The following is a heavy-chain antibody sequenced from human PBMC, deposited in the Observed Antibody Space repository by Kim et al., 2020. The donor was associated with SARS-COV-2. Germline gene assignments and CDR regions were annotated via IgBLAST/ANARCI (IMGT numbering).Heavy chain of an antibody. CDR2: IKQDESEK. J-gene: IGHJ6*02. Sequence: GGSLRLSCAASGLKISNYWMSWVRQAPGKGLEWVANIKQDESEKYYVDSVKGRFTISRDNAKNSLYLQMNSLRAEDTAVYYCARSGDSSGYYRGKYYYYGMDVWGQGTTVTVSS. V-gene: IGHV3-7*01. D-gene: IGHD3-22*01. CDR1: GLKISNYW. CDR3: ARSGDSSGYYRGKYYYYGMDV.